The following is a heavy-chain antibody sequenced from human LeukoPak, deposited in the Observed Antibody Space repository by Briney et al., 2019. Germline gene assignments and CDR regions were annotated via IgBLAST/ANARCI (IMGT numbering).Heavy chain of an antibody. CDR1: GFTFRSYS. D-gene: IGHD5-12*01. CDR2: ISSSSSYI. Sequence: GGSLRLSCAASGFTFRSYSMNWVRQAPGKGLEWVSSISSSSSYIYYADSVKGRFTISRDNAKNSLYLQMNSLRAEDTAVYYCARPGYSGYDYGMDVWGQGTTVTVSS. V-gene: IGHV3-21*01. J-gene: IGHJ6*02. CDR3: ARPGYSGYDYGMDV.